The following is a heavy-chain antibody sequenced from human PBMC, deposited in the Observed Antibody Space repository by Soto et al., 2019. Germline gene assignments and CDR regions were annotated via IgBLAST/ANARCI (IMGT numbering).Heavy chain of an antibody. V-gene: IGHV4-39*01. J-gene: IGHJ2*01. Sequence: QPQLQESGPGLVNTSETLSLSCTLSGGPIRSTSYYWSWIRQPPGTGLEWIASIKSSGNTYYKPSLKSRITISVDTSKNQFSLRLSSVTAADTAVYYCARHFDAPGGRYFDLWGRGTLVTVSS. D-gene: IGHD3-9*01. CDR1: GGPIRSTSYY. CDR2: IKSSGNT. CDR3: ARHFDAPGGRYFDL.